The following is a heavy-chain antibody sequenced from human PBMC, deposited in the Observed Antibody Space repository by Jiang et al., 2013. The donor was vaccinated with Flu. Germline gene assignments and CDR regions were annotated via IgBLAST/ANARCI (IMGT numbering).Heavy chain of an antibody. D-gene: IGHD6-13*01. J-gene: IGHJ6*02. CDR3: ARDLSSWHAHYYYGMDV. V-gene: IGHV3-21*01. Sequence: QLVESGGGLVKPGGSLRLSCAASGFTFSSYSMNWVRQAPGKGLEWVSSISSSSSYIYYADSVKGRFTISRDNAKNSLYLQMNSLRAEDTAVYYCARDLSSWHAHYYYGMDVWGQGTTVTVSS. CDR1: GFTFSSYS. CDR2: ISSSSSYI.